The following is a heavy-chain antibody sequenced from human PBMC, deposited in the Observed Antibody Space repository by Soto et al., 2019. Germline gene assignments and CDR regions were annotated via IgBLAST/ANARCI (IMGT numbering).Heavy chain of an antibody. V-gene: IGHV3-53*01. CDR3: ARGIVGGTFFDN. Sequence: EVQLVESGGGLIEPGGSLRLSCAASGINVRNNYMHWVRQAPGKGLEWVALIYSSSSPYYADSVKGRFTISSDNSDRTLFLEMNGLRGEDTAIYCCARGIVGGTFFDNWGQGTLVTVSP. J-gene: IGHJ4*02. D-gene: IGHD1-26*01. CDR1: GINVRNNY. CDR2: IYSSSSP.